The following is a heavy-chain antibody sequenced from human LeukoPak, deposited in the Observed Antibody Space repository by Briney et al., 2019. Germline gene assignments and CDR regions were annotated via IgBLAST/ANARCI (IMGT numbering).Heavy chain of an antibody. CDR1: GFTFSSYI. CDR3: ASNWIAAAGGLTLNY. Sequence: GGSLRLSCAASGFTFSSYIMNWVRQAPGKGLEWVSSISSSSSYIYYADSVKGRFTISRDNAKNSLYLQMNSLRAEDTAVYYCASNWIAAAGGLTLNYWGQGTLVTVSS. CDR2: ISSSSSYI. J-gene: IGHJ4*02. D-gene: IGHD6-13*01. V-gene: IGHV3-21*01.